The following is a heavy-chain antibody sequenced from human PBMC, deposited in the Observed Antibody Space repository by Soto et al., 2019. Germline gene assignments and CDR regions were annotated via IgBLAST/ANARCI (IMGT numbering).Heavy chain of an antibody. V-gene: IGHV3-21*01. CDR3: ARDGYSSGWYYYYGMDV. Sequence: EVQLVESGGGLVKPGGSLRLSCAASGFTFSSYSMNWVRQAPGKGLEWVSSISSSSSYIYYADSVKGRFTISRDNAKKSLYLQMNSLRAEDTAVYYCARDGYSSGWYYYYGMDVWGQGTTVTVSS. J-gene: IGHJ6*02. D-gene: IGHD6-19*01. CDR2: ISSSSSYI. CDR1: GFTFSSYS.